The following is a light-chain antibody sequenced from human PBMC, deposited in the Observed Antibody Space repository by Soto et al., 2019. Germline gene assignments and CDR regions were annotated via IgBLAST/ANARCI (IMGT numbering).Light chain of an antibody. J-gene: IGLJ2*01. V-gene: IGLV2-23*01. CDR3: CSYAGSSTSVV. CDR2: EGS. Sequence: QSALTQPASVSGSPGQSITISCTGTSSDVGSYNPVSWYQQHPGKAPKLMIYEGSKRPSGVSNRFSGSKSGNTASLTISGLQAEDEADYYCCSYAGSSTSVVFGGGTQLTVL. CDR1: SSDVGSYNP.